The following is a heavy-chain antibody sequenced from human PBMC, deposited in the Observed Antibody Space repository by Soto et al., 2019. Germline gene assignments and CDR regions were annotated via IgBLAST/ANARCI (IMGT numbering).Heavy chain of an antibody. V-gene: IGHV5-10-1*01. J-gene: IGHJ6*02. CDR3: ARRDYYDSSGLPKPPSLYYYYGMDV. D-gene: IGHD3-22*01. CDR2: IDPSDSYT. CDR1: GYSFTSYW. Sequence: GESLKISCKGSGYSFTSYWISWVRQMPGKGLEWMGRIDPSDSYTNYSPSFQGRVTISADKSISTAYLQWSSLKASDTAMYYCARRDYYDSSGLPKPPSLYYYYGMDVWGQGTTVTVSS.